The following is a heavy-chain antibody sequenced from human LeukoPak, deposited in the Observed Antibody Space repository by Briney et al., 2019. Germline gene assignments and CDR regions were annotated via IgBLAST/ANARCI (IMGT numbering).Heavy chain of an antibody. CDR1: GFSFTTYW. V-gene: IGHV3-7*01. CDR2: IKQDGTEK. Sequence: PGGSLRLSCAASGFSFTTYWMSWVRQAPGKGLEWVANIKQDGTEKYYVDSVKGRFTVSRDNAGKSLYVQMNSLRVEDTAVYYCARDSGRFRLDYWGQGVLVTVSS. CDR3: ARDSGRFRLDY. D-gene: IGHD6-19*01. J-gene: IGHJ4*02.